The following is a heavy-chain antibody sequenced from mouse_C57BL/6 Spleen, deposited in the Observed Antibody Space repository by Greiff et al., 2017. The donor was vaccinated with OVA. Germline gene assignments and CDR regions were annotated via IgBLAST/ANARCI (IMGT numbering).Heavy chain of an antibody. D-gene: IGHD3-3*01. CDR2: VLPGSGST. J-gene: IGHJ2*01. V-gene: IGHV1-9*01. CDR3: ASLGGTNFDY. CDR1: GYTFTGYW. Sequence: VQLQQSGAELMKPGASVKLSCKATGYTFTGYWIEWVKQRPGHGLEWIGEVLPGSGSTNYNAKFKGTATFTADTSSNTAYMQHSSLTTEDSAIYSCASLGGTNFDYWGQGTTLTVSS.